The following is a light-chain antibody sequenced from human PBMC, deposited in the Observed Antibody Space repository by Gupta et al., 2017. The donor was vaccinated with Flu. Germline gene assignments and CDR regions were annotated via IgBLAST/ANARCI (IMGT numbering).Light chain of an antibody. J-gene: IGKJ4*01. Sequence: IQMTQSPSTLSASVGDRVTITCRASQSISNWLAWYQQKPGKAPKVLIYKASSLESGVPSRFRGSRSGTDFTLTISSLQPDDFATYFCQQYDSFPLTFGGGTKVEIK. CDR1: QSISNW. CDR3: QQYDSFPLT. CDR2: KAS. V-gene: IGKV1-5*03.